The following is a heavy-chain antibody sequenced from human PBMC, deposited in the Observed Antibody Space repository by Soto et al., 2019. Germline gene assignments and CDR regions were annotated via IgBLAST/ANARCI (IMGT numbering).Heavy chain of an antibody. J-gene: IGHJ4*02. D-gene: IGHD2-8*02. Sequence: QLQLQESGPGLVKPSQTLSLACTVSGGSFSSGGYYWSWIRQLPGKGLEWIGYIYYSGSTSYNPSIKSRFTISLDTSKNQFSLKLSSVTAADTAVYYCARATSFSGHHGYWGQGTLVPVSS. CDR3: ARATSFSGHHGY. CDR1: GGSFSSGGYY. V-gene: IGHV4-31*03. CDR2: IYYSGST.